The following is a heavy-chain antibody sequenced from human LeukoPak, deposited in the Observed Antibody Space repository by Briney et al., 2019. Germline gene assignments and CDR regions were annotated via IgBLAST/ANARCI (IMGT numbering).Heavy chain of an antibody. CDR1: GGSFCGYY. CDR2: INHSGST. CDR3: ASFYSYPLDY. D-gene: IGHD2-15*01. V-gene: IGHV4-34*01. Sequence: SETLSLTCAVYGGSFCGYYWSWIRQPPGKGLEWIGEINHSGSTNYNPSLKSRVTISVDTSKNQFSLKLSSVTAADTAVYYCASFYSYPLDYWGQGTLVTVSS. J-gene: IGHJ4*02.